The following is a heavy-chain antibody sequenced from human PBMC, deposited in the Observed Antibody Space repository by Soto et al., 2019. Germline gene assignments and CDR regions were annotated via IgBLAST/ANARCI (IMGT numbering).Heavy chain of an antibody. CDR1: GFTFSSYS. V-gene: IGHV3-21*01. CDR2: ISSSSSYI. J-gene: IGHJ6*02. D-gene: IGHD3-3*01. CDR3: ARDGGSPYDFWKVYGMDV. Sequence: PGGSLRLSCAASGFTFSSYSMNWVRQAPGKGLEWVSSISSSSSYIYYADSVKGRFTISRDNAKNSLYLQMNSLRAEDTAVFYFARDGGSPYDFWKVYGMDVWGQGTTVTVSS.